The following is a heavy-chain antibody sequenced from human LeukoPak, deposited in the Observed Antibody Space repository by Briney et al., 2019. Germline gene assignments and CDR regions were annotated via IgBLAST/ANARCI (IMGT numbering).Heavy chain of an antibody. J-gene: IGHJ4*02. CDR3: ARAGFDVAARYDY. CDR1: GYTFTGYY. V-gene: IGHV1-69*02. CDR2: IIPILGIA. Sequence: SVKVSCKASGYTFTGYYMHWVRQAPGQGLEWMGRIIPILGIANYAQKFQGRVTITADKSTSTAYMELSSLRSEDTAVYYCARAGFDVAARYDYWGQGTLVTVSS. D-gene: IGHD6-6*01.